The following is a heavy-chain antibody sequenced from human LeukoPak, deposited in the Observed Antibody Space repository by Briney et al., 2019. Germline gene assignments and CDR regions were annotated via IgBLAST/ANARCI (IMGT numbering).Heavy chain of an antibody. CDR2: ISGSGGST. CDR1: GFTFSSYA. Sequence: GGSLRLSCAASGFTFSSYAMSWVRQAPGKGLEWVSAISGSGGSTYYADSVKGRFTISRDNSKNTLYLQMNSLRAEDTAVYYCARAGEGADWYFDLWGRGTLVTVSS. J-gene: IGHJ2*01. D-gene: IGHD1-26*01. V-gene: IGHV3-23*01. CDR3: ARAGEGADWYFDL.